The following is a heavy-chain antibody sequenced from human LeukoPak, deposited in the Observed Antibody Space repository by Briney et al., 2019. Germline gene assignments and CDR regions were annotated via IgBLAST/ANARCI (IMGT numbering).Heavy chain of an antibody. CDR1: GGSISSGGYY. CDR2: IYHSGST. J-gene: IGHJ4*02. V-gene: IGHV4-30-2*01. D-gene: IGHD3-10*01. CDR3: ASRLHGIWFGDIDY. Sequence: PSQTLSLTCTVSGGSISSGGYYWSWIRQPPGKGLEWIGYIYHSGSTYYNPSLKSRVTISVDRSKNQFSLKLSSVTAADTAVYYCASRLHGIWFGDIDYWGQGTLVTVSS.